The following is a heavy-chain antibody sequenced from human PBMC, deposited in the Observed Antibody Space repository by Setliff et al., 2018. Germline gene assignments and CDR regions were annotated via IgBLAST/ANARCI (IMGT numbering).Heavy chain of an antibody. CDR1: GYTFAKYG. J-gene: IGHJ6*03. Sequence: GASVKVSCKAFGYTFAKYGTSWVRQAPGQGLEWMGWISGYNGYTVYAQKLQGRVIFTRDTSASTAYMELSSLRSEDTAVFYCARDREQLVPTTRVFLSYFMDVWGKGTTVTVSS. D-gene: IGHD6-6*01. CDR3: ARDREQLVPTTRVFLSYFMDV. V-gene: IGHV1-18*01. CDR2: ISGYNGYT.